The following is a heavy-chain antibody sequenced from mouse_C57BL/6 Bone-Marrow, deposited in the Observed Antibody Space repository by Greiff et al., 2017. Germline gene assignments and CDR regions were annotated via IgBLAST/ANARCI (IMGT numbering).Heavy chain of an antibody. CDR3: TTRLRPRDY. V-gene: IGHV14-4*01. CDR1: GFNIKDDY. J-gene: IGHJ4*01. Sequence: EVKLQQSGAELVRPGASVKLSCTASGFNIKDDYMHWVKQRPEQGLEWIGWIDPENGDTEYASKFQGKATITAATSSNTAYLQLSSLTAEDTAVYYCTTRLRPRDYWGQGTSVTVSS. D-gene: IGHD1-2*01. CDR2: IDPENGDT.